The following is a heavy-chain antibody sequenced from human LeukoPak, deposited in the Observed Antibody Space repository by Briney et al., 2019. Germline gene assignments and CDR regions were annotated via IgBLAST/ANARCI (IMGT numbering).Heavy chain of an antibody. CDR1: GYTFTGYY. CDR3: ARGASQVLTTLYYYYYYGMDV. Sequence: ASVKVSCKASGYTFTGYYMHWVRQVPGQGLEWMGWINPNSGGTNYAQKFQGRVTMTRDTSISTAYMELSRLRSDDTAVYYCARGASQVLTTLYYYYYYGMDVWGQGTTVTVSS. V-gene: IGHV1-2*02. CDR2: INPNSGGT. D-gene: IGHD1-1*01. J-gene: IGHJ6*02.